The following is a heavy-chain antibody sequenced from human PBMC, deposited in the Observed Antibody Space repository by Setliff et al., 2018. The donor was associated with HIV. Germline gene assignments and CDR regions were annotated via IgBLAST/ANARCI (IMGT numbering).Heavy chain of an antibody. V-gene: IGHV1-8*02. CDR3: ARGGWSYNFWSGYAFDI. Sequence: GSVKVSCKASGYTFTNYDINWVRQATGQRLEWMGWMNPNSGNTGYAQKFQGRVTMTRNTSISTAYMELSSLRSEDTAVYYCARGGWSYNFWSGYAFDIWGQGTMVTVSS. CDR1: GYTFTNYD. CDR2: MNPNSGNT. J-gene: IGHJ3*02. D-gene: IGHD3-3*01.